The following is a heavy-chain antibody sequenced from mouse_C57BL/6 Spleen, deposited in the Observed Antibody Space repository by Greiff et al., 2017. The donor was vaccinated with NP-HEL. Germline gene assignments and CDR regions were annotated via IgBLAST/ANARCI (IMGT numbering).Heavy chain of an antibody. CDR1: GYTFTDYY. Sequence: EVQLQQSGPELVKPGASVKISCKASGYTFTDYYMNWVKQSHGKSLEWIGDINPNNGGTSYNQKFKGKATLTVDKSSSTAYMELRSLTSEDSAVYYCARGRYYYGSSLFDYWGQGTTLTVSS. CDR3: ARGRYYYGSSLFDY. D-gene: IGHD1-1*01. J-gene: IGHJ2*01. V-gene: IGHV1-26*01. CDR2: INPNNGGT.